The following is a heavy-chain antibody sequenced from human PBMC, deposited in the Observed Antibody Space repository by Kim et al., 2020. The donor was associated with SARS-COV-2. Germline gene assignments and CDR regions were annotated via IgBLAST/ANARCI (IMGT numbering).Heavy chain of an antibody. Sequence: ADSAKGRFTISRDNSKNTLYLQMNSLTAEDTAVYYCAKGAQVGWLQFRYWGQGTLVTVSS. J-gene: IGHJ4*02. V-gene: IGHV3-23*01. CDR3: AKGAQVGWLQFRY. D-gene: IGHD5-12*01.